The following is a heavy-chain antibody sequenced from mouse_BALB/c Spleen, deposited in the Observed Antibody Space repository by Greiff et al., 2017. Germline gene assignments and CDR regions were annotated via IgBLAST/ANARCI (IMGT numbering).Heavy chain of an antibody. CDR1: GFTFSSYG. D-gene: IGHD1-1*01. V-gene: IGHV5-6-3*01. J-gene: IGHJ2*01. CDR2: INSNGGST. Sequence: EVKVVESGGGLVQPGGSLKLSCAASGFTFSSYGMSWVRQTPDKRLELVATINSNGGSTYYPDSVKGRFTISRDNAKNTLYLQMSSLKSEDTAMYYCARDYYYGSSGGWGQGTTLTVSS. CDR3: ARDYYYGSSGG.